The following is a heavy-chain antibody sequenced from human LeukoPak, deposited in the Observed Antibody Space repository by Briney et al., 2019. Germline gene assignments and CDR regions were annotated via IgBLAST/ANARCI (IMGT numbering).Heavy chain of an antibody. Sequence: SETLSLTCTVSGGSISSSSYYWGWIRQPPGKGLEWIGTIYYSSYSGSTYYNPSLKSRVTISADTSKNQFSLRLTSVTAADTAIYYCTRRRYGSSWTDYWGQGTLVTVSS. CDR1: GGSISSSSYY. V-gene: IGHV4-39*01. D-gene: IGHD6-13*01. CDR3: TRRRYGSSWTDY. CDR2: IYYSSYSGST. J-gene: IGHJ4*02.